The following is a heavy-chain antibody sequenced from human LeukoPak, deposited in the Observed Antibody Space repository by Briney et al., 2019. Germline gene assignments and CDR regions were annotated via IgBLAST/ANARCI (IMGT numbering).Heavy chain of an antibody. CDR3: ARELNVDTAMAFDY. D-gene: IGHD5-18*01. V-gene: IGHV3-33*01. J-gene: IGHJ4*02. CDR2: IWYDGSKK. CDR1: GFSFSSSG. Sequence: PGGSLRLSCVASGFSFSSSGMHWVRQAPGKGPEWVAVIWYDGSKKYYADSVRGRLTISRDNSKNTLYLQMNSLRAEDTAVYYCARELNVDTAMAFDYWGQGTLVTVSS.